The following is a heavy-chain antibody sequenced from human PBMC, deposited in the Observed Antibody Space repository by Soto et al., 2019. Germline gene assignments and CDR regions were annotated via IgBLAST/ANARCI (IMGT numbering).Heavy chain of an antibody. Sequence: GGSLSLSCAASGFPFSSYWMSWVRQAPGKGLEWVANIKQDGSEKYYVDSVKGRFTISRDNAKNSLYLQMNSLRAEDTAVYYCARSIAARLNWFDPWGQGTLVTVSS. J-gene: IGHJ5*02. D-gene: IGHD6-6*01. CDR3: ARSIAARLNWFDP. CDR1: GFPFSSYW. CDR2: IKQDGSEK. V-gene: IGHV3-7*01.